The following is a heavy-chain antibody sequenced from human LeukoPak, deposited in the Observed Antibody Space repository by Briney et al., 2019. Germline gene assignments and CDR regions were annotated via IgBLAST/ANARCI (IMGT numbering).Heavy chain of an antibody. CDR1: GFTFSSYA. D-gene: IGHD3-10*01. CDR2: ISGSGGST. J-gene: IGHJ4*02. V-gene: IGHV3-23*01. Sequence: GGSLRLSCAASGFTFSSYAISWVRQAPGKGLGWVSAISGSGGSTSYADSAKGRFTISRDNSKNTLYLQMNSLRAEDTAVYYCAKPLNWGGFDYWGQGTLVTVSS. CDR3: AKPLNWGGFDY.